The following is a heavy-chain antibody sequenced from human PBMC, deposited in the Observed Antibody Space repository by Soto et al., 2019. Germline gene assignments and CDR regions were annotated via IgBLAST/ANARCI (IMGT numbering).Heavy chain of an antibody. CDR1: GYRLNKYF. Sequence: ASVKVSCKASGYRLNKYFFHWVRQAPGQGLEWMGYIVASGDNTGCTQKFQGRLTVTKDTSTTTVYMDLSGLSFEDTATYYCVTEQSPRLFEYWGQGSLVTVSS. CDR3: VTEQSPRLFEY. CDR2: IVASGDNT. V-gene: IGHV1-46*02. J-gene: IGHJ4*02.